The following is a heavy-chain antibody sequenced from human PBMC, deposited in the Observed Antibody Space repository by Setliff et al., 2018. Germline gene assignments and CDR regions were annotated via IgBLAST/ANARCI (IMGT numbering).Heavy chain of an antibody. CDR3: ARINFYVSSGYYYAPDY. CDR1: GYTFTNYG. V-gene: IGHV1-18*01. J-gene: IGHJ4*02. CDR2: INNYSFKT. D-gene: IGHD3-22*01. Sequence: ASVKVSCKASGYTFTNYGIAWVRQAPGQGLEWMGWINNYSFKTNYPQKFLGRVTVTTDTSTGTAYMELGSLTSDDTAIYYCARINFYVSSGYYYAPDYWGPGTLVTVSS.